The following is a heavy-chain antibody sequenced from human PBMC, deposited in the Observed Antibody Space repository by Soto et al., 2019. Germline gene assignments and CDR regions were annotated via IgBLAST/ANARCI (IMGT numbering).Heavy chain of an antibody. CDR2: IRSKAYGETT. CDR3: TRGDNNDTDSHTYRFEW. D-gene: IGHD3-3*01. V-gene: IGHV3-49*04. Sequence: GGSLRLSCTSSGFTFGHYAMSCVRQAPGKGLEWVGFIRSKAYGETTEYVASVKGRFTISRDNSQSIAYLQMNSLKSQDTGVYYCTRGDNNDTDSHTYRFEWWGQGA. J-gene: IGHJ4*02. CDR1: GFTFGHYA.